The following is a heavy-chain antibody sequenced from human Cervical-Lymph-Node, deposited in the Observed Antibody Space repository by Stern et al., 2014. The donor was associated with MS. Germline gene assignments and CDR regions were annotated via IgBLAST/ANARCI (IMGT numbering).Heavy chain of an antibody. J-gene: IGHJ4*02. V-gene: IGHV1-8*02. D-gene: IGHD5-12*01. CDR2: MNPNSGNT. CDR1: GGTFISYA. CDR3: ARGDIVATITDY. Sequence: QVQLVQSGAEVKKPGSSGKVSCKASGGTFISYAISWVRQATGQGLEWMGWMNPNSGNTGYAQKFQGRVTMTRNTSISTAYMELSSLRSEDTAVYYCARGDIVATITDYWGQGTLVTVSS.